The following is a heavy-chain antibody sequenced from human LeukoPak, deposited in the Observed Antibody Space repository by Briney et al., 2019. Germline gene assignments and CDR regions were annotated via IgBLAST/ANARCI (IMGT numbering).Heavy chain of an antibody. V-gene: IGHV3-30*18. D-gene: IGHD3-9*01. CDR2: ISYDGSHK. CDR3: AKGRPVLRYFDWRFDY. Sequence: GGSLRLSCAASGFTFSTYGMHWVRQAPGKGLEWVAVISYDGSHKYYADSVKGRFTISRDNSKNTLYLQMNSLRAEDTAVYYCAKGRPVLRYFDWRFDYWGQGTLVTVSS. CDR1: GFTFSTYG. J-gene: IGHJ4*02.